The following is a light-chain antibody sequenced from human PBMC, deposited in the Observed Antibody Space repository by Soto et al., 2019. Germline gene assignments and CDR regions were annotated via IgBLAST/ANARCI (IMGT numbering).Light chain of an antibody. Sequence: QSALTQPASVSGSPGQSITISCTGTSSDVGDYNYVSWYQQHPGKAPKLIISEVSNRPSGVSNRFSGSKSGNTASLTISGLRAEDEADYYCSSYTTTRTLVFGGGTQLTVL. J-gene: IGLJ2*01. CDR2: EVS. CDR1: SSDVGDYNY. CDR3: SSYTTTRTLV. V-gene: IGLV2-14*01.